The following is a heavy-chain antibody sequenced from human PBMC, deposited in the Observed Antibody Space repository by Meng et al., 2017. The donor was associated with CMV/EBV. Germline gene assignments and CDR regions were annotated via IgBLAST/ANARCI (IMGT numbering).Heavy chain of an antibody. Sequence: GESLKISCAASGFTFSSYWMSWVRQAPGKGLEWVANIKQDGSEKHYVDSVKGRFTISRDNAKNSLYLQMNSLRAEDTAVYYCARQYYDILTGYYNVIGVFDYWGQGTLVTVSS. D-gene: IGHD3-9*01. V-gene: IGHV3-7*01. CDR1: GFTFSSYW. CDR2: IKQDGSEK. CDR3: ARQYYDILTGYYNVIGVFDY. J-gene: IGHJ4*02.